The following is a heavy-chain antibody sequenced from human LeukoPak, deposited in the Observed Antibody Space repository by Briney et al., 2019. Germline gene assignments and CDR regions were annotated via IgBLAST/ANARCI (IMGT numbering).Heavy chain of an antibody. Sequence: GGSLRLSCAAAGFRFSDAAMTWVRQAPGKGLEWVSLIGSVGHSTYYGDSVKGRFTISRDNSKNTLSLQMNSLRVEDTAIYYCAKDIELSILGLGTMVTVSS. CDR3: AKDIELSI. CDR1: GFRFSDAA. D-gene: IGHD3-16*02. V-gene: IGHV3-23*01. CDR2: IGSVGHST. J-gene: IGHJ3*02.